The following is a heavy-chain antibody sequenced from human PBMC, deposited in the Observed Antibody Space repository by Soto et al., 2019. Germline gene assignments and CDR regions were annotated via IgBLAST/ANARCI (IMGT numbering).Heavy chain of an antibody. CDR2: ISSSGSTI. Sequence: GGSMKISSAASGVSFSDYYMSWIRQAPGKGLEWVSYISSSGSTIYYADSVKGRFTISRDNAKNSLYLQMNSLRAEDTAVYYCASGGYSYGYDYSGMDVWGQGTTVTVPS. D-gene: IGHD5-18*01. CDR3: ASGGYSYGYDYSGMDV. J-gene: IGHJ6*01. V-gene: IGHV3-11*01. CDR1: GVSFSDYY.